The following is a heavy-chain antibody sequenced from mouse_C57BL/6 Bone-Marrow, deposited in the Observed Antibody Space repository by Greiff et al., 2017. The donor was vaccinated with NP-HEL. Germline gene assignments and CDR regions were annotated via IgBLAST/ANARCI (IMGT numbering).Heavy chain of an antibody. CDR1: GFNIKDDY. V-gene: IGHV14-4*01. Sequence: EVQLQQSGAELVRPGASVKLSCTASGFNIKDDYMHWVKQRPEQGLEWIGWIDPENGDTEYASKFQGKATITADTSSNTAYLQLSSLTSEDTAVYYCTTNGYYGWFAYWGQGTLVTVSA. J-gene: IGHJ3*01. CDR2: IDPENGDT. D-gene: IGHD2-3*01. CDR3: TTNGYYGWFAY.